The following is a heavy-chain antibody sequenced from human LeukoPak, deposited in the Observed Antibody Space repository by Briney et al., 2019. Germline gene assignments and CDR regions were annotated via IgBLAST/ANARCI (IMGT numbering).Heavy chain of an antibody. CDR3: ARYARGYSYGYKASYYYYYMDV. V-gene: IGHV4-39*07. Sequence: SETLSLTCTVSGGFISSSTYDWGWVRQPPGKGLEWIGSIYYTGRTNYNPSLKSRVTISVDTSKNQFSLKLSSVTAADTAVYYCARYARGYSYGYKASYYYYYMDVWGKGTTVTVSS. CDR1: GGFISSSTYD. CDR2: IYYTGRT. J-gene: IGHJ6*03. D-gene: IGHD5-18*01.